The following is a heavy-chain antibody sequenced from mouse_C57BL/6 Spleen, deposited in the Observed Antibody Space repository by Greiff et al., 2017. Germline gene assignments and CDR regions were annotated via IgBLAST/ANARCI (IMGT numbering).Heavy chain of an antibody. CDR3: ARSGGLLAPY. CDR2: ILPGIGSP. CDR1: GYTFTGYW. V-gene: IGHV1-9*01. D-gene: IGHD2-10*01. Sequence: QVQLQQSGAELMKPGASVKLSCKATGYTFTGYWIEWLKPGPGHGLEWIGEILPGIGSPTYNEKFKGKAPFTADTSSNTAYLQLSSLTTEDSAIYYCARSGGLLAPYWGQGTTLTVSS. J-gene: IGHJ2*01.